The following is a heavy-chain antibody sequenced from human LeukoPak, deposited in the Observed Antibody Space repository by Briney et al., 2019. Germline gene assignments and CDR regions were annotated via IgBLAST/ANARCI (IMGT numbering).Heavy chain of an antibody. D-gene: IGHD6-19*01. V-gene: IGHV3-33*01. CDR3: ARSDRIAVAGHLGGATGFDP. J-gene: IGHJ5*02. CDR1: GFTFSSYG. CDR2: IWYDGSNK. Sequence: GGSLRLSCAASGFTFSSYGMHWVRQAPGKGLEWVAVIWYDGSNKYYADSVKGRFTISRDNSKNTLYLQMNSLRAEDTAVYYCARSDRIAVAGHLGGATGFDPWGQGTLVPVS.